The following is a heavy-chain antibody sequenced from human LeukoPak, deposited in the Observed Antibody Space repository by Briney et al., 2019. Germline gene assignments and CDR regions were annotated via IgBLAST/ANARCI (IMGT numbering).Heavy chain of an antibody. CDR3: ARHAYGDLYYFDY. J-gene: IGHJ4*02. V-gene: IGHV4-59*08. CDR2: IYYSAST. Sequence: KGXXXIGYIYYSASTNYTPSLKSRVTISVDTSKNQFSLKLSSVTAADTAVYYCARHAYGDLYYFDYWGQGTLVTVSS. D-gene: IGHD4-17*01.